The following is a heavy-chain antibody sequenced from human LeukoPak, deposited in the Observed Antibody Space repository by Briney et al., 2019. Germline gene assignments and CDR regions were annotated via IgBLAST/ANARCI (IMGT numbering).Heavy chain of an antibody. V-gene: IGHV1-2*06. Sequence: GASVKVSCKASGYTFTGYYMHWVRQAPGQGLEWMGRINPNSGGTNYAQKFQGRVTMTRDTSISTAYMELSRLRSDDTAVYYCAREVADFWSGYYHNWFDPWGQGTLVTVSS. CDR2: INPNSGGT. CDR1: GYTFTGYY. CDR3: AREVADFWSGYYHNWFDP. D-gene: IGHD3-3*01. J-gene: IGHJ5*02.